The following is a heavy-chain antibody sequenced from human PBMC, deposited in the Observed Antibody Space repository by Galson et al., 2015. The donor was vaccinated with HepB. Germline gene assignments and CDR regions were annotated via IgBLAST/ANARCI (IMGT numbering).Heavy chain of an antibody. J-gene: IGHJ4*02. Sequence: ALMKPTQTLTLTCTFSGISRSTRGLCVSWIRQPPGKALEWLARIDWDDDKYYSTSLKTRLTISKDTSKNQVVLTMTNMDPVDTATYYCARMSTGQWLDGDYWGQGTLVTVSS. CDR2: IDWDDDK. CDR3: ARMSTGQWLDGDY. V-gene: IGHV2-70*11. CDR1: GISRSTRGLC. D-gene: IGHD6-19*01.